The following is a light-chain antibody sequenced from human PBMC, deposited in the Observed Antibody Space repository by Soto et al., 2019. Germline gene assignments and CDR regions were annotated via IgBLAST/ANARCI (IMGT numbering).Light chain of an antibody. V-gene: IGLV1-44*01. CDR2: SNN. CDR3: AAWDDSLNGRV. J-gene: IGLJ3*02. CDR1: SSNIGSNT. Sequence: QSVLTQPPSASGTPGQRVTISCSGSSSNIGSNTVNWYQQLPGTAPKLLIDSNNQRPSGVSDRFSGSKTGTSASLAISGLQSEDEADYYCAAWDDSLNGRVFGGGTKLTVL.